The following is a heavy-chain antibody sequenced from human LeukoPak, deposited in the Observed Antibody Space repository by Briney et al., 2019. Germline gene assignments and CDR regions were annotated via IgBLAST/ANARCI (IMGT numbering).Heavy chain of an antibody. Sequence: SETLSLTCAVYGGSFSGYYWSWIRQPPGKGLEWIGEINHSGSTNYNPSLKSRVTISVDTTKNQFSLKLSSVAAADTAVYYCARGQGDDSADYYEPFEPWGQGTLVTVSS. CDR2: INHSGST. V-gene: IGHV4-34*01. J-gene: IGHJ5*02. CDR1: GGSFSGYY. CDR3: ARGQGDDSADYYEPFEP. D-gene: IGHD3-22*01.